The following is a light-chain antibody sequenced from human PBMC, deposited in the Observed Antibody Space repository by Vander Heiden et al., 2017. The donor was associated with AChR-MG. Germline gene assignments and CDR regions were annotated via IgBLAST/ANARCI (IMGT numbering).Light chain of an antibody. CDR1: SSDVGGYNY. V-gene: IGLV2-14*01. Sequence: QAAPTPPAAVAGPPGTSITISCTGTSSDVGGYNYVSWYQQHPSKAPKLMIYEVSNRPSGVSNRFSGSKSGNTASLTISGLQAEDEADYYCSSYTSSSTLVVFGGGTKLTVL. CDR2: EVS. CDR3: SSYTSSSTLVV. J-gene: IGLJ3*02.